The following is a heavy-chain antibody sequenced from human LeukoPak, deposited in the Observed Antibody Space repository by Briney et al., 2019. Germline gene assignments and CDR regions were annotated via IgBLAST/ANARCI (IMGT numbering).Heavy chain of an antibody. CDR1: GGSISSYY. V-gene: IGHV4-59*01. CDR2: IYYSGST. J-gene: IGHJ5*02. CDR3: ASTSKGHPYGDSNWFDP. Sequence: SETLSLTCTVSGGSISSYYWSWIRQPPGKGLEWIGYIYYSGSTNYTPSLKSRVTISVDTSKNQFSLKLSSVTAADTAVYYCASTSKGHPYGDSNWFDPWGQGTLVTVSS. D-gene: IGHD4-17*01.